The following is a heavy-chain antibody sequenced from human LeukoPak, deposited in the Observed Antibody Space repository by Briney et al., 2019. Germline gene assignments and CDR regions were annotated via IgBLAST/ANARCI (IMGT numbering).Heavy chain of an antibody. CDR1: GYTFTGYG. CDR2: ISAYNGNT. CDR3: ARDMDDILTGYYLVAGGFDY. Sequence: GASVKVSCKASGYTFTGYGISWVREAPGQVLEWMGWISAYNGNTNYAQKLQGRVTMTTDTSTSTAYMELRSLRSDDTAVYYCARDMDDILTGYYLVAGGFDYWGQGTLVTASS. D-gene: IGHD3-9*01. V-gene: IGHV1-18*01. J-gene: IGHJ4*02.